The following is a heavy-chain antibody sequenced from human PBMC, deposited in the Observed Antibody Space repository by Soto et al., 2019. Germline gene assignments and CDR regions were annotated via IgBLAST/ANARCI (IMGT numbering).Heavy chain of an antibody. V-gene: IGHV3-33*01. J-gene: IGHJ4*02. CDR3: SRQSLGNIRLRGFDY. CDR2: IWVDGSEK. Sequence: QVQLVESGGGVVQPGRSLRLSCAASGFTFSDYGMHWVRQAPGKGLVWVAVIWVDGSEKYYADSVKGRFTISRDNSKTALYQQMISLSAEDTALYYCSRQSLGNIRLRGFDYWGQGALVTVSS. CDR1: GFTFSDYG. D-gene: IGHD1-1*01.